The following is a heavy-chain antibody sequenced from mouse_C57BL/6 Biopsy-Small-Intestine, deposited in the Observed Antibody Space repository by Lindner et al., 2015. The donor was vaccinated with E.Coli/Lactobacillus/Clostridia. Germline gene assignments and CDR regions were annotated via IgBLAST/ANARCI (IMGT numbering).Heavy chain of an antibody. V-gene: IGHV10-3*01. CDR1: GFTFNTYA. J-gene: IGHJ1*03. CDR3: VSRTYFDV. CDR2: IRTKSNNYAT. Sequence: VQLQSLWRIVQPKGSLKLSCAASGFTFNTYAMHWVRQAPGKGLEWVARIRTKSNNYATYYADSVKDRFTISRDDSESMLYLQMNNLKTEDTAMYYCVSRTYFDVWGTGTTVTVSS.